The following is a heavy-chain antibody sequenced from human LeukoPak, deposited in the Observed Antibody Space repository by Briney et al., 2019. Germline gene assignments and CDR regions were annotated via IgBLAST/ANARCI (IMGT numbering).Heavy chain of an antibody. J-gene: IGHJ4*02. CDR3: ARLGYCSSTSCSGGQYYFDY. V-gene: IGHV4-61*02. D-gene: IGHD2-2*01. CDR1: GGSISSGSYY. CDR2: IYTSGST. Sequence: SQTLSLTCTVSGGSISSGSYYWSWIRQPAGKGLEWIGRIYTSGSTNYNPSLKSRVTISVDTSKNQFSLKLSSVTAADTAVYYCARLGYCSSTSCSGGQYYFDYWGQGTLVTVSS.